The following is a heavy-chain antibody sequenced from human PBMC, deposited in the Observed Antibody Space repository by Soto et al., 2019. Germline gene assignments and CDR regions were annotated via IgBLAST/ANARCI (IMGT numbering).Heavy chain of an antibody. D-gene: IGHD2-2*01. J-gene: IGHJ6*02. CDR2: IYHSGST. CDR1: GGSISSSNW. Sequence: QVQLQESGPGLVKPSGTLSLTCAVSGGSISSSNWWSWVRQPPGKGLEWIGEIYHSGSTNYNPSPNVRVTISVDESKNQFSLRLGSVTPADTAVYYCASAYCSSTTCYAGHYYYGMDVWAQGTTVTVSS. V-gene: IGHV4-4*02. CDR3: ASAYCSSTTCYAGHYYYGMDV.